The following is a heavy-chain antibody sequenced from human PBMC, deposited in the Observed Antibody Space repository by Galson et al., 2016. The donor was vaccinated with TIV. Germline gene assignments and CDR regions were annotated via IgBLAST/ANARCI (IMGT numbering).Heavy chain of an antibody. J-gene: IGHJ6*02. Sequence: SVKVSCKASGYSFLSYGMTWVRQAPGRGLEWLGWISAYNGDIKSARKFQGRVTMTTDTSTNTAYMELRSLGSDETAVYYCATELYCSSISCYYYYGLDVWGHGTTLTVSS. CDR1: GYSFLSYG. V-gene: IGHV1-18*04. CDR2: ISAYNGDI. CDR3: ATELYCSSISCYYYYGLDV. D-gene: IGHD2-2*01.